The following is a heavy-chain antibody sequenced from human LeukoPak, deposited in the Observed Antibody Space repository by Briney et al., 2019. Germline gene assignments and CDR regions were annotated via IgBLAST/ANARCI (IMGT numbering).Heavy chain of an antibody. J-gene: IGHJ6*02. CDR1: GFTFSSYW. CDR2: IKGDGSTK. CDR3: ARWVITPYYGMDV. D-gene: IGHD3-16*01. V-gene: IGHV3-7*05. Sequence: GGSLRLSCAASGFTFSSYWMTCVRQAPGKGLEWVASIKGDGSTKFYVDSLKGRFTISRDNAKNSLYLQMNSLRGEDTALYYCARWVITPYYGMDVWGQGTTVTVSS.